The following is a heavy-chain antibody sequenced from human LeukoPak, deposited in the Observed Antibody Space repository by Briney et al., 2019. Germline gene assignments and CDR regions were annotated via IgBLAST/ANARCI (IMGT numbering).Heavy chain of an antibody. J-gene: IGHJ5*02. V-gene: IGHV1-2*02. CDR2: INPNNGAT. CDR3: TREGRPANYYGWFDP. Sequence: ASVKVSCKASGYTFSDYHMHWVRQAPGQGPEWMGSINPNNGATNYAQKFQGRVTMTRDTSISTVYMDLSSLRSDDTAVYYCTREGRPANYYGWFDPWGQGTLVTVSS. CDR1: GYTFSDYH. D-gene: IGHD3-10*01.